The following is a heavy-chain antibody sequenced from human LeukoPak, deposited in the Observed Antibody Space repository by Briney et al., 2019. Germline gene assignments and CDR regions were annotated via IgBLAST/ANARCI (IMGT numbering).Heavy chain of an antibody. CDR2: ISYDGSNK. Sequence: GGSLRLSCAASGFTFSSYAMHWVRQAPGKGLEWVAVISYDGSNKYYADSVKGRFTISRDNSKNTLYLQMDSLRAEDTAVYYCARVMTTGTVDYWGQGTLVTVSS. CDR1: GFTFSSYA. J-gene: IGHJ4*02. D-gene: IGHD1-1*01. CDR3: ARVMTTGTVDY. V-gene: IGHV3-30-3*01.